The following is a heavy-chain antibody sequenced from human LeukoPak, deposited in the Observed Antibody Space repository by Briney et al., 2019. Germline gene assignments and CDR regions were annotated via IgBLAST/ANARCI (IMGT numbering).Heavy chain of an antibody. V-gene: IGHV3-48*01. CDR1: GDSFISHT. Sequence: GGSPRLSCAGSGDSFISHTMIWVRQAPGKGLEWISYIGYSGSPIYHADSVKGRFGISRDDAKTSLYLHMNSLRAEDTAFYYCAREYDSRARFDSWGQGILVTVSS. CDR2: IGYSGSPI. D-gene: IGHD4-11*01. J-gene: IGHJ4*02. CDR3: AREYDSRARFDS.